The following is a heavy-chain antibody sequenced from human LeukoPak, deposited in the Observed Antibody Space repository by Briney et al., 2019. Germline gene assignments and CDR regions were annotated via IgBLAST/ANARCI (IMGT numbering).Heavy chain of an antibody. D-gene: IGHD2-15*01. CDR1: GYTFTNYG. V-gene: IGHV1-18*01. CDR3: ARASAQWSYY. J-gene: IGHJ4*02. CDR2: ISAYNGHT. Sequence: ASVKVSCKASGYTFTNYGISWVRQAPGQGLEWMGWISAYNGHTDSAQKFQGRVTMTTDTSTSTAYMELRSLRSDDTATYYCARASAQWSYYWGQGTLVTVSS.